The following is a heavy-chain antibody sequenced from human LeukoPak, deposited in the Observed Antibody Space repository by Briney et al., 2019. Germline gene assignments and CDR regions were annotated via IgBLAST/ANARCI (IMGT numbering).Heavy chain of an antibody. Sequence: PGGSLRLSCAASGFTFDDYAMHWVRHAPGKGLEWVSGISWNSGSIGYADSVKGRFTISRDNAKNSLYLQMNSLRAEDMALYYCAKEGRWLRYEGAFDIWGQGTMVTVSS. V-gene: IGHV3-9*03. D-gene: IGHD5-12*01. J-gene: IGHJ3*02. CDR1: GFTFDDYA. CDR2: ISWNSGSI. CDR3: AKEGRWLRYEGAFDI.